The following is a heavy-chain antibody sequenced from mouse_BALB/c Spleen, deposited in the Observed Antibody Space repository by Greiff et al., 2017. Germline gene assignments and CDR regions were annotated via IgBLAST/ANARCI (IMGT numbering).Heavy chain of an antibody. J-gene: IGHJ3*01. CDR2: ILPGSGST. Sequence: QVQLQQSGAELMKPGASVKISCKATGYTFSSYWIEWVKQRPGHGLEWIGEILPGSGSTNYNEKFKGKATFTADTSSNTAYMQLSSLTSEDSAVYYWARSERGFAYWGQGTLVTVSA. CDR1: GYTFSSYW. CDR3: ARSERGFAY. V-gene: IGHV1-9*01.